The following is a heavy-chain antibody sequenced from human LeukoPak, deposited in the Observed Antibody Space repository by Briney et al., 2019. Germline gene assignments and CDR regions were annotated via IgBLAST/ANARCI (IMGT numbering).Heavy chain of an antibody. CDR2: INPSGGST. J-gene: IGHJ4*02. V-gene: IGHV1-46*01. CDR3: ASSRDGYNYYFDY. Sequence: ASVKVSCKASGYTFIGHYMHWVRQAPGQGLEWMGIINPSGGSTSYAQKFQGRVTMTRDTSTSTVYMELSSLRSEDTAVYYCASSRDGYNYYFDYWGQGTLVTVSS. CDR1: GYTFIGHY. D-gene: IGHD5-24*01.